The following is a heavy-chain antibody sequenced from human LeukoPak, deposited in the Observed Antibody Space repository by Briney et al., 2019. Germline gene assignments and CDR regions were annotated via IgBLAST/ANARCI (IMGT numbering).Heavy chain of an antibody. CDR3: AGGSGSYFGLYYFDY. V-gene: IGHV3-48*01. D-gene: IGHD1-26*01. CDR1: GFTFSTYS. CDR2: ISSSSATI. Sequence: EGSLRLSCAASGFTFSTYSMNWVRQAPGKGLEWVSYISSSSATIYYADSVTGRFTISRDNAKNSLYLQMNNLRAEDTAVYYCAGGSGSYFGLYYFDYWGQGTLVTVSS. J-gene: IGHJ4*02.